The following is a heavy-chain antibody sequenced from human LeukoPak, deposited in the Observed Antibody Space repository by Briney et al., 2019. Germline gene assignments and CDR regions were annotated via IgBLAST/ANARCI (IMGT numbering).Heavy chain of an antibody. V-gene: IGHV4-34*01. J-gene: IGHJ4*02. CDR2: INHSGST. D-gene: IGHD3-22*01. CDR1: GGSFSGYY. CDR3: ARDYDSSGYYGY. Sequence: SETLSLTCAVYGGSFSGYYWSWIRQPPGKGLEGIGEINHSGSTNYNPSLKSRVTISVDMSKNQFSLKLSSVTAADTAVYYCARDYDSSGYYGYWGQGTLVTVSS.